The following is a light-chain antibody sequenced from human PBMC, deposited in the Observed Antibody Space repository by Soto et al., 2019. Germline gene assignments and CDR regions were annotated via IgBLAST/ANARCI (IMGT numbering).Light chain of an antibody. V-gene: IGKV1-39*01. CDR1: ESIANY. CDR2: AAS. Sequence: DIQMTQSPSSLSVSVGDRVTITCRASESIANYLNWYQQKPGKAPNLQIYAASDLQSGVPSRFSGSGSGTDFTLTISSLQTEDFATYFCQQSYISPYTFGQGTKLDI. J-gene: IGKJ2*01. CDR3: QQSYISPYT.